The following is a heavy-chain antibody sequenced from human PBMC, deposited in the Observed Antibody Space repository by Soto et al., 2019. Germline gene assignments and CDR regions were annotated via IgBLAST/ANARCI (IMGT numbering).Heavy chain of an antibody. V-gene: IGHV3-64*01. J-gene: IGHJ4*01. CDR3: ARGSEVDRSGRATYFDD. CDR1: GFTFSGYS. D-gene: IGHD3-22*01. CDR2: INTNGVNT. Sequence: EVQLVESGGGLVQPGGSLRLSCAASGFTFSGYSMFWVRQAPGKGLEYVSAINTNGVNTFYAKSVKGRFTISRDNSNNAVYLQMGSLRAEEVAVYDCARGSEVDRSGRATYFDDWGQGTLVTVSS.